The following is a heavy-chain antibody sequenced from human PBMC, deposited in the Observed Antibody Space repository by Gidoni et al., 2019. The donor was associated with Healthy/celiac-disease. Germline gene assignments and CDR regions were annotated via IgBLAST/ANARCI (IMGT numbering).Heavy chain of an antibody. D-gene: IGHD6-13*01. V-gene: IGHV3-30*18. J-gene: IGHJ4*02. Sequence: QVQLVESGGGVVQPGRSLRRSCAASGFTFSSYGMHWVRQAPGKGLEWVAVISYDGSNKYYADSVKGRFTISRDNSKNTLYLQMNSLRAEDTAVYYCAKLSSQLVDYWGQGTLVTVSS. CDR2: ISYDGSNK. CDR3: AKLSSQLVDY. CDR1: GFTFSSYG.